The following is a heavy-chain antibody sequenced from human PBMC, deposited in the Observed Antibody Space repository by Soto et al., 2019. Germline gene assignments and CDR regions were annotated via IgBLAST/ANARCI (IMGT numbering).Heavy chain of an antibody. CDR1: GYTFTSYG. V-gene: IGHV1-18*01. Sequence: ASVKVSCKASGYTFTSYGISWVRQAPGQGLEWMGWISAYNGNTNYAQKLQGRVTMTTDTSTSTAYMELRSLRSDDTAVYYCARVPATYYYYGMDVWGQGTTVTVSS. CDR3: ARVPATYYYYGMDV. D-gene: IGHD2-2*01. J-gene: IGHJ6*02. CDR2: ISAYNGNT.